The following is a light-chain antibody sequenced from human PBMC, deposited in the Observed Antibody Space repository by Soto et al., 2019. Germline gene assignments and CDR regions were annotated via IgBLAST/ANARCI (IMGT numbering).Light chain of an antibody. CDR1: SSDVGGYNH. CDR2: EVS. CDR3: SSYTSTSTRV. Sequence: QPVLTQPASVSGSPGQSITISCTGTSSDVGGYNHVSWYQQYPGRAPKLMIYEVSNRPSGVSIRFSGSKSGNTASLTISGLQAEDEADYYCSSYTSTSTRVFGTGTKLTVL. V-gene: IGLV2-14*01. J-gene: IGLJ1*01.